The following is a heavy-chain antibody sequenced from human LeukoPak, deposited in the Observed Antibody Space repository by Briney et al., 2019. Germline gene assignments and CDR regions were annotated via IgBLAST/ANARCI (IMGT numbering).Heavy chain of an antibody. CDR2: ISSSGSTI. CDR3: ARGGFWSDYYTDYFDY. D-gene: IGHD3-3*01. V-gene: IGHV3-11*01. CDR1: GFTFSDYY. Sequence: GGSLRLSCAASGFTFSDYYMSWIRQAPGKGLEWVSYISSSGSTIYYADSVKGRFTISRDNAKNSLYLQMNSLRAEDTAVYYCARGGFWSDYYTDYFDYWGQGTLVTVSS. J-gene: IGHJ4*02.